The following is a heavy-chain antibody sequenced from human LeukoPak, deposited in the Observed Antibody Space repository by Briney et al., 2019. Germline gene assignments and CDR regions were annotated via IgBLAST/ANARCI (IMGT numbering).Heavy chain of an antibody. Sequence: GGSLRLSCAASGFTFSDFYMSWIRQAPGKGLEWVSYISNSGTYSNYADSVKGRFTISRDNSKNTLYLQMSSLRVEDTAVYYCAKGLKVAAADYWGQGSLVTVSS. CDR3: AKGLKVAAADY. CDR1: GFTFSDFY. J-gene: IGHJ4*02. D-gene: IGHD2-15*01. CDR2: ISNSGTYS. V-gene: IGHV3-11*05.